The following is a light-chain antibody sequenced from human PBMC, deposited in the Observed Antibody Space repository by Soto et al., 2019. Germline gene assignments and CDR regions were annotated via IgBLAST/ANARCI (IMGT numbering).Light chain of an antibody. CDR2: DVN. Sequence: QSALTQPASVSGSPGQSITISCTGTSSDIGAYNFVSWYQQHPGKAPKLMLYDVNIRPSGVSNRFSGSKSGNTASLTISGLLAVDEADYYCTSWTTSTTMIFGGGTKVTVL. CDR1: SSDIGAYNF. V-gene: IGLV2-14*03. J-gene: IGLJ2*01. CDR3: TSWTTSTTMI.